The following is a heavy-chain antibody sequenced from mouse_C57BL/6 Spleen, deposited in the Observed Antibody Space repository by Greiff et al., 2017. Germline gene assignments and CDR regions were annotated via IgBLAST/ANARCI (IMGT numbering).Heavy chain of an antibody. V-gene: IGHV1-82*01. CDR2: IYPGDGDT. CDR1: GYAFSSSW. Sequence: VQLQQSGPELVKPGASVKISCKASGYAFSSSWMNWVKQRPGKGLEWIGRIYPGDGDTNYNGKFKGKATLTADKSASTAYMQLSSLASEDSAVYFCARDSYGNYEAYWGQGTLVTVSA. CDR3: ARDSYGNYEAY. D-gene: IGHD2-1*01. J-gene: IGHJ3*01.